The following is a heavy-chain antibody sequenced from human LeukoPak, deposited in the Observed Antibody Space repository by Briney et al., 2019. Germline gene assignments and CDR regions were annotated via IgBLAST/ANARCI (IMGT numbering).Heavy chain of an antibody. J-gene: IGHJ3*02. CDR2: IYYSGGT. Sequence: SQTLSLTCTVSGGSISSGGYYWSWIRQHPGKGLEWIGYIYYSGGTYYNPSLKSRVTISVDTSKNQFSLKRSCVTAADTAVYYCAREPVAKPGGDIPSNAFDIWGQGTMVTVSS. V-gene: IGHV4-31*03. CDR1: GGSISSGGYY. CDR3: AREPVAKPGGDIPSNAFDI. D-gene: IGHD3-16*02.